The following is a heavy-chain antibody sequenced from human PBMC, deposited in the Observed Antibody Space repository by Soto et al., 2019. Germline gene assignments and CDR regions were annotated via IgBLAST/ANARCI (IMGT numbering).Heavy chain of an antibody. D-gene: IGHD3-22*01. Sequence: PGGSLRLSCAASGFTFSSYDMRWVSQATGKGLEWVSAIGTAGDTYYPGSVKGRFTISRENAKNSLYLQMNSLRAGDTAVYYCARSPPGGYHYYYGMDVWGQGTTVTVSS. CDR3: ARSPPGGYHYYYGMDV. J-gene: IGHJ6*02. CDR1: GFTFSSYD. CDR2: IGTAGDT. V-gene: IGHV3-13*04.